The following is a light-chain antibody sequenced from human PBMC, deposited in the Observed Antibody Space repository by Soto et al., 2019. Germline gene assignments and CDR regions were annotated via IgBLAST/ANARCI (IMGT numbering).Light chain of an antibody. CDR1: QSVSSY. Sequence: EIVLTQSPTTLSLSPGESATLSCRASQSVSSYLAWYQQKPGQAPRLLIYDASNRATGIPARFSGSGSGTDFTLPISSLAPEDFAVYYCQQRSAWPLIFGGGTKVEIK. CDR3: QQRSAWPLI. CDR2: DAS. V-gene: IGKV3-11*01. J-gene: IGKJ4*01.